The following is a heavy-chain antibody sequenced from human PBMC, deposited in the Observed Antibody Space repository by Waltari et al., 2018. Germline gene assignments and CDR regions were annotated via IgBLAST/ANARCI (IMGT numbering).Heavy chain of an antibody. Sequence: QITLKESGPTLVKPTQTLTLTCTFSGFSLSTSGVGVGWIRQPPGKALEWLALIYWNDDKRYSPSLKSRLTITKDTSKNQVVLTMTNMDPVDTATYYCAHSEHYYDSSGYFDYWGQGTLVTVSS. J-gene: IGHJ4*02. CDR2: IYWNDDK. CDR1: GFSLSTSGVG. CDR3: AHSEHYYDSSGYFDY. V-gene: IGHV2-5*01. D-gene: IGHD3-22*01.